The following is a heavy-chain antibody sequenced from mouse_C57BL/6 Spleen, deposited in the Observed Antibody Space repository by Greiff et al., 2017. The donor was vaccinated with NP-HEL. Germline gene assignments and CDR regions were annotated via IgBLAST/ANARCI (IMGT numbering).Heavy chain of an antibody. CDR1: GYTFTDYE. D-gene: IGHD1-1*01. J-gene: IGHJ2*01. CDR3: TSPFYGSSFFDY. CDR2: IDPETGGT. V-gene: IGHV1-15*01. Sequence: VKLMESGAELVRPGASVTLSCKASGYTFTDYEMHWVKQTPVHGLEWIGAIDPETGGTAYNQKFKGKAILTADKSSSTAYMELRSLTSEDSAVYYCTSPFYGSSFFDYWGQGTTLTVSS.